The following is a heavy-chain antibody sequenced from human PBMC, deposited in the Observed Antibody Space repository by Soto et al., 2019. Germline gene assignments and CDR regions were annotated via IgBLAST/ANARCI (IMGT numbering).Heavy chain of an antibody. J-gene: IGHJ4*02. V-gene: IGHV3-30-3*01. D-gene: IGHD6-19*01. CDR2: ISYDGSNK. Sequence: QVQLVESGGGVVQPGRSLRLSCAASGFTFSSYAMHWVRQAPGKGLEWVAVISYDGSNKYYADSVKGRFTISRDNSKNTLYLQMNILRAEDTAVYYCARSNVLIAVAGLGYWGQGTLVTVSS. CDR1: GFTFSSYA. CDR3: ARSNVLIAVAGLGY.